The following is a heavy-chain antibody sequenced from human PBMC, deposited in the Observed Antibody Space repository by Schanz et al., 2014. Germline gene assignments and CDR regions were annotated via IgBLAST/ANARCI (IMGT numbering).Heavy chain of an antibody. V-gene: IGHV3-23*01. CDR1: GFSFGNYG. Sequence: EVQLLESGGGLVQPGGSLRLSCEASGFSFGNYGMSWVRQAPGKGLEWVSGFDAHDGRAYYADSAKGRFTISRDNSKSTLYVEMNSLRVEDTAVYYCAKDAENTAMITDYFDYGGQGTLVTVSS. D-gene: IGHD5-18*01. CDR3: AKDAENTAMITDYFDY. CDR2: FDAHDGRA. J-gene: IGHJ4*02.